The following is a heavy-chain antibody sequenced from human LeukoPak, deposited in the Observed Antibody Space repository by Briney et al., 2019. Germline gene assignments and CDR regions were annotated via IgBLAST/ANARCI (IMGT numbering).Heavy chain of an antibody. V-gene: IGHV1-18*01. J-gene: IGHJ4*02. D-gene: IGHD3-9*01. CDR3: AREGYYDILTGYLSIEDY. CDR1: GYTFTSYG. Sequence: ASVKVSCKASGYTFTSYGISWVRQAPGQGLEWMGWISAYNGNTNYAQKLQGRVTMTTDTSTSTDYMELRSLRSDDTAVYYCAREGYYDILTGYLSIEDYWGQGTLVTVSS. CDR2: ISAYNGNT.